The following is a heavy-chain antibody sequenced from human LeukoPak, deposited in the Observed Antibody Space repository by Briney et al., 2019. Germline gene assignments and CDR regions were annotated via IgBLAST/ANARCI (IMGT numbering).Heavy chain of an antibody. CDR2: ITAFNGNT. D-gene: IGHD3-9*01. CDR1: GYTFTTYG. CDR3: ARLAPYDILTGYYFDF. J-gene: IGHJ4*02. V-gene: IGHV1-18*01. Sequence: ASVKVSCKASGYTFTTYGISWVRQAPGQELEWMGWITAFNGNTNYAQKLQGRVTMTTDTSTSTAYMELRSLRSDDTAVYYCARLAPYDILTGYYFDFWGQGTLVTISS.